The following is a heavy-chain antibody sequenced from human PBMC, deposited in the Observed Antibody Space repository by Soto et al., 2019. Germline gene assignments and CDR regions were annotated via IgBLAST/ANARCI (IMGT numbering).Heavy chain of an antibody. V-gene: IGHV3-33*01. CDR3: ARDWGACTPGECYSHGFDL. Sequence: PGGSLRLSCAVSGFTLDTYGMHWVRQAAGQGLEWVAVSWHDGRHLDYADSVRGRFTVFRDDSKNTLFLEMNGLRGDDTAVYYYARDWGACTPGECYSHGFDLWGQGTLVTVSS. J-gene: IGHJ3*01. CDR1: GFTLDTYG. CDR2: SWHDGRHL. D-gene: IGHD2-21*01.